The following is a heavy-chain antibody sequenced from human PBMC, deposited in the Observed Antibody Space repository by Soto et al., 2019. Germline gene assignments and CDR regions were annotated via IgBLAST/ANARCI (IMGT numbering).Heavy chain of an antibody. Sequence: ASVKVSCKASGYTFTSYGISWVRQAPGQGLEWMGWISAYNGNTNYAQKLQGRVTMTTDTSTSTAYMELRSLRSDDTAVYYCARVGPRCTNGVCYGMDVWGQGTTVTVSS. D-gene: IGHD2-8*01. CDR3: ARVGPRCTNGVCYGMDV. CDR1: GYTFTSYG. V-gene: IGHV1-18*01. J-gene: IGHJ6*02. CDR2: ISAYNGNT.